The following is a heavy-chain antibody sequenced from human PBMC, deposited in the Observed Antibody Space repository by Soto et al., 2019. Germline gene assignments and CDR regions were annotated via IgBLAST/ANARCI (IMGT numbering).Heavy chain of an antibody. CDR1: GYTFTSYD. D-gene: IGHD2-2*01. CDR3: ARGSGVPAAMDNWFDP. V-gene: IGHV1-8*01. J-gene: IGHJ5*02. CDR2: MNPNSGNT. Sequence: ASVKVSCKASGYTFTSYDINWVRQSTGQGLEWMGWMNPNSGNTGYAQKFQGRVTMTRNTSISTAYMELGSLRSEDTAVYYCARGSGVPAAMDNWFDPWGQGTLVTVSS.